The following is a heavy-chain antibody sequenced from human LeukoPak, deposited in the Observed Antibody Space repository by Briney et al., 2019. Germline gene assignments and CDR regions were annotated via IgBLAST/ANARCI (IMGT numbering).Heavy chain of an antibody. J-gene: IGHJ4*02. D-gene: IGHD2-2*01. CDR2: ISYDGNNK. V-gene: IGHV3-30*03. Sequence: PGGSLRLSCAASGFTFSSYGMPWVRQAPGKGLEWVAIISYDGNNKYYADSVKGRFTISRDNSKNTLYLQMNSLRAEDTAVYYCARDRASTSGYYFAYWGQGTLVTVSS. CDR3: ARDRASTSGYYFAY. CDR1: GFTFSSYG.